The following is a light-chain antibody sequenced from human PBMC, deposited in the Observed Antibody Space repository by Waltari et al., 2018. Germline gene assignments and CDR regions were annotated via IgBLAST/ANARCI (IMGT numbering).Light chain of an antibody. CDR3: QQSYSTPRT. J-gene: IGKJ1*01. V-gene: IGKV1-39*01. CDR2: AAS. Sequence: DIQMTQSPSSLSASVGDRVTITCRASQSISSYLNWYQQKPGKSPKLLIYAASSLQSGVPSRCSGSGSGTDFPLTISSLQPEDFATYYCQQSYSTPRTFGQGTKVEIK. CDR1: QSISSY.